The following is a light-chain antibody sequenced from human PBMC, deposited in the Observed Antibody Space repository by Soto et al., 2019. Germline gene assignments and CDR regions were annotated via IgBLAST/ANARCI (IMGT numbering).Light chain of an antibody. CDR2: DVS. V-gene: IGLV2-14*01. CDR3: ASYTMSATMV. Sequence: QPVLTQPSSVSGSPGQSITISCTGSTHDVGGHTLVSWYQHHPGKAPQLVIFDVSSRPPGVSHRFSGSKSGNTASLTISGLQDEDEANYYCASYTMSATMVFGGGTKLTVL. J-gene: IGLJ3*02. CDR1: THDVGGHTL.